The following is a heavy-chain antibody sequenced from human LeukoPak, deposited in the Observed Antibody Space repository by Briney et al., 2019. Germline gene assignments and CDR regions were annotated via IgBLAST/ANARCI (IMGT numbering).Heavy chain of an antibody. CDR2: IYTSGST. Sequence: KPSETLSLTCTVSGGSINSYYWSWIRQPAGKGLEWIGRIYTSGSTNYNPSLKSRVTMLVDTSKNQFSLKLSSVTAADTAVYYCARQDYDSSGYYSLNYFDYWGQGTLVTVSS. CDR1: GGSINSYY. V-gene: IGHV4-4*07. CDR3: ARQDYDSSGYYSLNYFDY. J-gene: IGHJ4*02. D-gene: IGHD3-22*01.